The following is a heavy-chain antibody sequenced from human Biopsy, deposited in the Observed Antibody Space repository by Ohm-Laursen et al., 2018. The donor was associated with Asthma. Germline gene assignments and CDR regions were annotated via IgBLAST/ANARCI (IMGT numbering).Heavy chain of an antibody. D-gene: IGHD4-17*01. V-gene: IGHV4-30-4*01. Sequence: SQTLSLTCTVSRGYIRSYDHHWAWIRQPPGKGLEWIGSGFYSGTTHYSPSLARRVSISVDTSMNQFSMTLRSVTAADTAVYFCARVASYGDSYFAIDVWGPGTTVSV. CDR2: GFYSGTT. J-gene: IGHJ6*02. CDR1: RGYIRSYDHH. CDR3: ARVASYGDSYFAIDV.